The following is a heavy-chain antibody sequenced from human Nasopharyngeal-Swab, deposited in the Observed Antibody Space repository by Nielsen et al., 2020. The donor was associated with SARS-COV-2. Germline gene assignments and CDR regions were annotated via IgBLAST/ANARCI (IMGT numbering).Heavy chain of an antibody. CDR3: AKTAAFYYDSSAGDWYFDL. CDR1: GFTFSTYD. CDR2: ISGSGEST. V-gene: IGHV3-23*01. J-gene: IGHJ2*01. D-gene: IGHD3-22*01. Sequence: GGSLRLSCAASGFTFSTYDMSWVRQAPGKGLEWVAGISGSGESTHYADSVKGRFTISRDNSKNTLYLQMNSLRAEDTAVYYCAKTAAFYYDSSAGDWYFDLWGRGTLVTVSS.